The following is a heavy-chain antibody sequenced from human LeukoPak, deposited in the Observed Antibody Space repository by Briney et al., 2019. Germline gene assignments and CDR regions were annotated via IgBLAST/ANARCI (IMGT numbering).Heavy chain of an antibody. V-gene: IGHV4-39*01. CDR3: ARPNKGLFFDY. CDR1: GGSISSYY. J-gene: IGHJ4*02. Sequence: SETLSLTCTVSGGSISSYYWSWIRQPPGKGLEWIGSIYYSGSTYYNPSLKSRVTISVDTSKNQFSLKLSSVTAADTAVYYCARPNKGLFFDYWGQGTLVTVSS. CDR2: IYYSGST.